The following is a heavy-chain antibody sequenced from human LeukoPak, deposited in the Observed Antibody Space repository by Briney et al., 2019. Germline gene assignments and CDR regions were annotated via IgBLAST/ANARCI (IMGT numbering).Heavy chain of an antibody. Sequence: SSVKVSCKASGGTFSSYTISWVRQAPGQGLEWMGRIIPIFGTANYAQKFQGRVTITTDESTSTAYMELSSLRSEDTAVYYCARGSGSYPTNFDYWGQGTLVTVSS. V-gene: IGHV1-69*05. J-gene: IGHJ4*02. CDR1: GGTFSSYT. D-gene: IGHD1-26*01. CDR3: ARGSGSYPTNFDY. CDR2: IIPIFGTA.